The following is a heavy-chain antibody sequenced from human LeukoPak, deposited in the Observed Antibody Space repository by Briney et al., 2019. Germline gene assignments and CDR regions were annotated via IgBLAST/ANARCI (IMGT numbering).Heavy chain of an antibody. CDR3: ARDSPYYYGSGSATYYMDV. D-gene: IGHD3-10*01. J-gene: IGHJ6*03. Sequence: SETLSLTCTVSGYSISSGYYWSWIRQPPGKGLEWIGYIYDSGSTNYNPSLKSRVTISVDTSKNQFSLKLSSVTAADTAVYYCARDSPYYYGSGSATYYMDVWGKGTTVTISS. CDR1: GYSISSGYY. V-gene: IGHV4-61*01. CDR2: IYDSGST.